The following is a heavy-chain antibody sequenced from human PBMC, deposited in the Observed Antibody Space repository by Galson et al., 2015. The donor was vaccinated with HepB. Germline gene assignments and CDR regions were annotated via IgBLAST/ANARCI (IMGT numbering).Heavy chain of an antibody. Sequence: SLRLSCAASGFTFSTYAMTWVRQAPGKGLEWVSTITGSGGTTYFADSVKGRFTISRDNSKNTLSLQMNSLRAEDTAVYYCAKDGVYYYYGMDVWGQGTTVTVSS. CDR1: GFTFSTYA. D-gene: IGHD3-10*01. V-gene: IGHV3-23*01. CDR2: ITGSGGTT. J-gene: IGHJ6*02. CDR3: AKDGVYYYYGMDV.